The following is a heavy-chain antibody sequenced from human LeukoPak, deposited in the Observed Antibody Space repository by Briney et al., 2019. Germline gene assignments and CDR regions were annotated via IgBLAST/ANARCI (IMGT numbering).Heavy chain of an antibody. D-gene: IGHD6-19*01. CDR2: INHTGST. CDR3: AREGAVARRGDFFDY. V-gene: IGHV4-34*01. J-gene: IGHJ4*02. CDR1: GGSCRDYY. Sequence: SETLSLTCAVYGGSCRDYYGTWMRQPPGNGLEWSGDINHTGSTNFNPSLKSRVSISVDTSKNQFSLRPSSVTAADTAVYYCAREGAVARRGDFFDYWGQGTLVTVSS.